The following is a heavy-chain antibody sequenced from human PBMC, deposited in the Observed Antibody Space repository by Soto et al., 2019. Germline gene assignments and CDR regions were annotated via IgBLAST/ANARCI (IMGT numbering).Heavy chain of an antibody. CDR2: IVVGSGNT. D-gene: IGHD6-25*01. V-gene: IGHV1-58*02. CDR1: GFTFTSSD. J-gene: IGHJ6*02. CDR3: AALEVGYLFMDV. Sequence: QMQLVQSGPEVKKPGTSVKVSCKASGFTFTSSDMQWVRQARGQRLEWIGWIVVGSGNTNYAQKFQERVTITRDMSTSTAYMELSSLRSEDTAVYYCAALEVGYLFMDVWGQGTTVTVSS.